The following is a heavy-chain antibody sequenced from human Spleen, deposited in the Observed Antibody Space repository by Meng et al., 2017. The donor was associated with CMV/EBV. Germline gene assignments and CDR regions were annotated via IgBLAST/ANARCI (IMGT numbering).Heavy chain of an antibody. V-gene: IGHV3-74*01. D-gene: IGHD3-10*01. CDR1: GFTLSRYW. CDR2: INEDGTFT. CDR3: ARDLAGRDDY. Sequence: LSCAAYGFTLSRYWMHWVRQVPGKGLVWVSRINEDGTFTTYADSVEGRFTISRDNAKNTLFLQMNSLRAEDTAVYYCARDLAGRDDYWGPGTLVTVSS. J-gene: IGHJ4*02.